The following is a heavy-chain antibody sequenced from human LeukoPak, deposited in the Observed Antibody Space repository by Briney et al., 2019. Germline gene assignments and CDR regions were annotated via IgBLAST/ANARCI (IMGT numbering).Heavy chain of an antibody. CDR3: ARDSGGYSYVNWFDP. CDR2: ISSSGSTI. Sequence: GGSLRLSCAASGFTFSSYEMNWLRQAPGKGLEWVSYISSSGSTIYYADSVKGRFTISRDNAKNSLYLQMNSLRAEDTAVYYCARDSGGYSYVNWFDPWGQGTLVTVSS. J-gene: IGHJ5*02. CDR1: GFTFSSYE. D-gene: IGHD5-18*01. V-gene: IGHV3-48*03.